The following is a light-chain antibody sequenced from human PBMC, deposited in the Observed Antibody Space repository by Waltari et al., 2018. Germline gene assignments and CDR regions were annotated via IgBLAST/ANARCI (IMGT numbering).Light chain of an antibody. CDR2: DVS. CDR1: SSDVSGYNY. CDR3: SSYTSSNTRL. V-gene: IGLV2-14*03. Sequence: QSALTQPASVSGSPGQSITIPCTGTSSDVSGYNYVSWYQQHTGKAPKLMIYDVSNRPSVVANRFSGSKSGNTASLTSSGLQAEDEADYYCSSYTSSNTRLFGGGTKLTVL. J-gene: IGLJ2*01.